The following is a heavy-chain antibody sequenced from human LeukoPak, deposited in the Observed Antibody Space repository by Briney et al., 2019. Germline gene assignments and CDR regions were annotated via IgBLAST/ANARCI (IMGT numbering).Heavy chain of an antibody. CDR1: GYTFTGYY. V-gene: IGHV1-2*04. J-gene: IGHJ4*02. CDR3: AAGYSSGYYPLDY. D-gene: IGHD3-22*01. Sequence: ASVKVSCKASGYTFTGYYMHWVRQAPGQGLEWMGWINPNSGGTNYAQKFQGWVTTTRDTSISTAYMELSRLRSDDTAVYYCAAGYSSGYYPLDYWGQGTLVTVSS. CDR2: INPNSGGT.